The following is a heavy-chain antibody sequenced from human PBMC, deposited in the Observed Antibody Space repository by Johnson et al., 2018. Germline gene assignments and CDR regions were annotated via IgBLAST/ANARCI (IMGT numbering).Heavy chain of an antibody. CDR3: ARDAATAMPLYYYYYYMDV. Sequence: VQLGQAGGGLVKPGGSLRLSCAASRFTFSNYNMNWVRQAPGKGLEWVSSLTSSSSSRYYADSVKGRFTISRDNAKNSLDLQMNSLGAEDTAVYYCARDAATAMPLYYYYYYMDVWGKGTTVTVSS. CDR2: LTSSSSSR. D-gene: IGHD5-18*01. CDR1: RFTFSNYN. J-gene: IGHJ6*03. V-gene: IGHV3-21*06.